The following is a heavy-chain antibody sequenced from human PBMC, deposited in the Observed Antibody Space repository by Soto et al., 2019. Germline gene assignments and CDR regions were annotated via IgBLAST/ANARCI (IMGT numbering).Heavy chain of an antibody. V-gene: IGHV1-46*01. J-gene: IGHJ6*03. CDR1: GCGFAKYC. D-gene: IGHD2-15*01. Sequence: VPCTKCGCGFAKYCSHWGRQGPLQGLVWRGAMNPSGRSTSYAQKLQGRVTMTKDTSTSRGYMSANSLSSEDTAVYYCASVGSATFSRCFEPWGK. CDR2: MNPSGRST. CDR3: ASVGSATFSRCFEP.